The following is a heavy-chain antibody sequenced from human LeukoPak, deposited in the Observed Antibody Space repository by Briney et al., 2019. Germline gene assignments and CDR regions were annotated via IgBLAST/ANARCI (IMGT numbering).Heavy chain of an antibody. CDR1: GGSITDYY. J-gene: IGHJ5*02. Sequence: SETLSLTCALSGGSITDYYYNWVRQPPGKGLEWIGEINHSGSTNYNPSLKSRVTISVDTSKNQFSLKLSSVTAADTAVYYCARGLRGYNYGPWGQGTLVTVSS. D-gene: IGHD5-18*01. CDR3: ARGLRGYNYGP. V-gene: IGHV4-34*01. CDR2: INHSGST.